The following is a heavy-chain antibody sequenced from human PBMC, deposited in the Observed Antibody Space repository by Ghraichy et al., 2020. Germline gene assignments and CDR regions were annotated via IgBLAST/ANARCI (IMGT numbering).Heavy chain of an antibody. CDR2: FDPEDGET. V-gene: IGHV1-24*01. J-gene: IGHJ6*02. Sequence: ASVKVSCKVSGYTLTELSMHWVRQAPGKGLEWMGGFDPEDGETIYAQKFQGRVTMTEDTSTDTAYMELSSLRSEDTAVYYCATAWPTVTTENYYYYYGMDVWGQGTTVTVSS. CDR1: GYTLTELS. CDR3: ATAWPTVTTENYYYYYGMDV. D-gene: IGHD4-17*01.